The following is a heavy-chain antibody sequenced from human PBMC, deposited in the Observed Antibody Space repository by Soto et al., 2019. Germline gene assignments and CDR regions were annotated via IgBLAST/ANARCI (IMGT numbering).Heavy chain of an antibody. CDR3: ARPAYDCSGGSCYGEDY. Sequence: EALKISCKGSGYSFTSYWIVWVRQMPGKGLEWMGIIYPGDSDTRYSPSFQGQVTISADKSISTAYLQWSSLKASDTAMYYCARPAYDCSGGSCYGEDYWGQGTLVT. CDR1: GYSFTSYW. V-gene: IGHV5-51*01. J-gene: IGHJ4*02. D-gene: IGHD2-15*01. CDR2: IYPGDSDT.